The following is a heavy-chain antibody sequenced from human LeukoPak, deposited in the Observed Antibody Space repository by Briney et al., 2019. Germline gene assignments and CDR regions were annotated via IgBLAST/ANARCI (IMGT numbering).Heavy chain of an antibody. Sequence: ASVKVSCKASGYTFSSYGISWVRQAPGPGLEWMGWISGYTGNTNYAKNLQGRVTMTTDTSTSTAYMELRSLRSDDTALYYCARSSWFGGRSEWRWFDPWGQGTLVTVSS. CDR3: ARSSWFGGRSEWRWFDP. CDR2: ISGYTGNT. V-gene: IGHV1-18*01. J-gene: IGHJ5*02. CDR1: GYTFSSYG. D-gene: IGHD3-10*01.